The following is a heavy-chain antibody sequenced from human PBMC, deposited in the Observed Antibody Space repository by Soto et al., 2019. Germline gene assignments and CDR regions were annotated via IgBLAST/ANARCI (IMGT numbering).Heavy chain of an antibody. D-gene: IGHD2-15*01. CDR1: GGTFSNYA. V-gene: IGHV1-69*01. J-gene: IGHJ4*02. Sequence: QVQLVQSGAEVKKPGSSVKVSCKASGGTFSNYAISWVRQAPGQGLEWMGGIIPIFGTANYAQKFQGRVTITVDESTSTAYMGLSSLRSEDTAVYYCASYYKGYCSGGSCPPWDYWGQGTLVTVSS. CDR3: ASYYKGYCSGGSCPPWDY. CDR2: IIPIFGTA.